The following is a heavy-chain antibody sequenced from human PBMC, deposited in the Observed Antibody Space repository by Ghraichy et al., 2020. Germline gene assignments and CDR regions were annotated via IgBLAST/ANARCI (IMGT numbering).Heavy chain of an antibody. CDR3: GRLSDILTGVRAPFDY. D-gene: IGHD3-9*01. CDR2: IYNSGST. CDR1: GGSISSSSNS. Sequence: ESLNISCTISGGSISSSSNSWGWIRQPPGKGLEWIGSIYNSGSTYYNPSLKSRVTISVDTSKNQFSLKVTSVTAADTAVYYCGRLSDILTGVRAPFDYWGQGTLVTVSS. J-gene: IGHJ4*02. V-gene: IGHV4-39*01.